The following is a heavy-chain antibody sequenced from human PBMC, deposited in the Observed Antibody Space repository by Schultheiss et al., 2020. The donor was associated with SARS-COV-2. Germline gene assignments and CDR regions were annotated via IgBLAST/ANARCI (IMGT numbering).Heavy chain of an antibody. CDR2: INPNSGGT. CDR1: GYTFTGYY. CDR3: ARGGGRGEPGYRYGMDV. Sequence: ASVKVSCKASGYTFTGYYMHWVRQAPGQGLEWMGWINPNSGGTNYAQKLQGRVTMTTDTSTSTAYMELGSLRSEDTAVYYCARGGGRGEPGYRYGMDVWGRGTTVTVSS. J-gene: IGHJ6*02. D-gene: IGHD6-25*01. V-gene: IGHV1-2*02.